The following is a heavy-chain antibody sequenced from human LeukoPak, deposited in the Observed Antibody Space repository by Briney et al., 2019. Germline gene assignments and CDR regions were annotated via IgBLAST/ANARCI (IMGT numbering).Heavy chain of an antibody. D-gene: IGHD2-15*01. V-gene: IGHV4-30-4*08. CDR3: ARAVVTATHDAFDI. Sequence: PSETLSLXCTVSGGSISSADYHWSWIRQPPGKGLEWIGYIYYSGSTYYNPSLKSRVTISVDTSKNQFSLKLSSVTAADTALYYCARAVVTATHDAFDIWGQGTMVTVSS. J-gene: IGHJ3*02. CDR2: IYYSGST. CDR1: GGSISSADYH.